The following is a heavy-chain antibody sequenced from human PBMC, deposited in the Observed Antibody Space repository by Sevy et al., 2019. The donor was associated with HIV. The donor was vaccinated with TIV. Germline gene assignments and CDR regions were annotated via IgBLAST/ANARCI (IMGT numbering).Heavy chain of an antibody. CDR1: GITFSTYD. Sequence: GGSLRLSCAGSGITFSTYDIHWVRQATGNGLEWVASIGPAGEIFYSGSVKGRFTISRENAKNSVYLQMNSLTAEDTAVYYCAGEWLRDTGGIDVSGQGTAVTVSS. D-gene: IGHD5-12*01. CDR3: AGEWLRDTGGIDV. J-gene: IGHJ6*02. V-gene: IGHV3-13*01. CDR2: IGPAGEI.